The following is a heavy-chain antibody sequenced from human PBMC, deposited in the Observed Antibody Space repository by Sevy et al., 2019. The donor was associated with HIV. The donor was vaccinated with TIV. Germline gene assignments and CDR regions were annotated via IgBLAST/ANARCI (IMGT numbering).Heavy chain of an antibody. Sequence: GGSLRLSCAASGFTFNRYSMHWVRQAPGKGLEWVATISFDATNKHYPDSVKGRFTISRDNFQNSLFLQMNSLRAEDTAVYYCAKCLTPVTNQWSFDPWGQGTLVTVSS. J-gene: IGHJ5*02. CDR2: ISFDATNK. CDR1: GFTFNRYS. CDR3: AKCLTPVTNQWSFDP. D-gene: IGHD4-17*01. V-gene: IGHV3-30-3*01.